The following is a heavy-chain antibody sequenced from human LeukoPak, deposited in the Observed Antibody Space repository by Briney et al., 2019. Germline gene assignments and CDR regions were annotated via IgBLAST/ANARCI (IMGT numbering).Heavy chain of an antibody. V-gene: IGHV3-33*06. CDR1: GFTFSSYG. Sequence: GGSLRLSCAASGFTFSSYGMHWVRQAPGKGLEWVAVIWYDGSNKYYADSVKGRFTISRDNSKNTLYLQMNSLRAEDTAVYYCAKHCSSTSCEDVWGQGTTVTVSS. CDR2: IWYDGSNK. J-gene: IGHJ6*02. D-gene: IGHD2-2*01. CDR3: AKHCSSTSCEDV.